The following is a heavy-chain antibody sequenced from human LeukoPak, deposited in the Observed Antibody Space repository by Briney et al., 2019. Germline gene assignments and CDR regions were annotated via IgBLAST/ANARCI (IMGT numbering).Heavy chain of an antibody. CDR3: TREGAYDSGTYGAGDY. CDR1: GFNFSNYW. Sequence: GGSLRLSCTASGFNFSNYWMHWVRLAPGKGLVWVSRLNTGGNSTIYADSVKGRFIISRDNAKSTLYLQMNSLRADDTGVYYCTREGAYDSGTYGAGDYWGQGTLVTVSS. J-gene: IGHJ4*02. D-gene: IGHD3-10*01. CDR2: LNTGGNST. V-gene: IGHV3-74*01.